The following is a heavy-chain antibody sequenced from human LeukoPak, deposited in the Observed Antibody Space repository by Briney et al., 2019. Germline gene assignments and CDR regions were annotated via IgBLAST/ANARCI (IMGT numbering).Heavy chain of an antibody. CDR1: GGSISSSSYY. CDR2: IYYSGNT. D-gene: IGHD6-19*01. Sequence: SSETLSLTCTVSGGSISSSSYYWGWIRQPPGKGLEWIGYIYYSGNTNYNPSLKSRVTISVDTSKNQFSLKLSSVTAADTAVYYWARVFRGGGGGWPDYWGQGTLVTVSS. V-gene: IGHV4-61*05. J-gene: IGHJ4*02. CDR3: ARVFRGGGGGWPDY.